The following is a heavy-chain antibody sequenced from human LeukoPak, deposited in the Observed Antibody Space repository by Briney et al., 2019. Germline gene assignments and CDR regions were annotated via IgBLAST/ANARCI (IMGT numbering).Heavy chain of an antibody. CDR1: GFTFSSYS. CDR3: ALSTARGSSGY. CDR2: IYSGGST. Sequence: GGSLRLSCAASGFTFSSYSMTWVRQAPGKGLEWVSVIYSGGSTYYADSVKGRFTISRDNSKNTLYLQMNSLRAEDTAVYYCALSTARGSSGYWGQGTLVTVSS. D-gene: IGHD2-15*01. J-gene: IGHJ4*02. V-gene: IGHV3-53*01.